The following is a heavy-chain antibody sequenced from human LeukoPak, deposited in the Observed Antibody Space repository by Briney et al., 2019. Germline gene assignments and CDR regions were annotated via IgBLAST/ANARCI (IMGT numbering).Heavy chain of an antibody. D-gene: IGHD3-22*01. CDR1: GGSISSSSYY. V-gene: IGHV4-39*07. CDR3: ARLFPPFYDSSGRYWDWFDP. CDR2: INHSGST. J-gene: IGHJ5*02. Sequence: SETLSLTCTVSGGSISSSSYYWGWIRQPPGKGLEWIGEINHSGSTNYNPSLKSRVTISLDTSKNQFSLKLNSVTAADTAVYYCARLFPPFYDSSGRYWDWFDPWGQGTLVTVSS.